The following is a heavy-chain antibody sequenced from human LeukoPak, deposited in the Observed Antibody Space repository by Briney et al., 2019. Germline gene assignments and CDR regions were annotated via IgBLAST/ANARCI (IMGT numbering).Heavy chain of an antibody. Sequence: GESLKISCKGSGYSFTSYWIGWVRQMPGKGLEWMGIIYPGDSDTRYSPSFQGQVTISADKSISTAYLQWSSLKAPDTAMYYCARNCQGLNCGMDVWGKGTTVTVSS. CDR3: ARNCQGLNCGMDV. CDR2: IYPGDSDT. J-gene: IGHJ6*04. D-gene: IGHD2-15*01. V-gene: IGHV5-51*01. CDR1: GYSFTSYW.